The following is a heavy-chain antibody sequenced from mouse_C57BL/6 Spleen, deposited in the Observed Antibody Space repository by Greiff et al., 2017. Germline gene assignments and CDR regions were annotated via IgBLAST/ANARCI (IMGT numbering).Heavy chain of an antibody. V-gene: IGHV1-39*01. CDR3: AMTTPLYYAMDY. CDR1: GYSFTDYN. CDR2: INPNYGTT. Sequence: EVQLVESGPELVKPGASVKISCKASGYSFTDYNMNWVQQSNGKSLEWIGVINPNYGTTSYNQKFKGKATLTVDQSSSTAYMQLNSLTSEDSAFYYCAMTTPLYYAMDYWGQGTSVTVSS. J-gene: IGHJ4*01. D-gene: IGHD2-13*01.